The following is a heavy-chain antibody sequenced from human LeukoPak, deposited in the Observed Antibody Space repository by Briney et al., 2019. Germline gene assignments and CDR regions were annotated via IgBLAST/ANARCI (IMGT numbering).Heavy chain of an antibody. V-gene: IGHV4-59*01. Sequence: NPSETLSLTCTVSGDSISSYYWSWIRQPPGKGLEWIGYIYNSGSTNYNASLKSRVTISVDTSKNQFSLKLSSVTAADTAVYYCARSRVFYGTFDYWGQGTLVTVSS. D-gene: IGHD4-17*01. CDR2: IYNSGST. CDR3: ARSRVFYGTFDY. CDR1: GDSISSYY. J-gene: IGHJ4*02.